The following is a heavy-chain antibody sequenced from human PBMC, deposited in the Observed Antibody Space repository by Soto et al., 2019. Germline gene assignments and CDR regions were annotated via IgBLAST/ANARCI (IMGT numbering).Heavy chain of an antibody. Sequence: QVQLVESGGGVVQPGRSLRLSCAASGFTFSSYGMHWVRQAPGKGLEWVAVISYDGSNKYYADSVKGRFTISRDNSKNTLYLQMNSLRAEDTAVYYCAKDLWVGMVVAATPFDYWGQGTLVTVSS. D-gene: IGHD2-15*01. CDR2: ISYDGSNK. CDR3: AKDLWVGMVVAATPFDY. V-gene: IGHV3-30*18. CDR1: GFTFSSYG. J-gene: IGHJ4*02.